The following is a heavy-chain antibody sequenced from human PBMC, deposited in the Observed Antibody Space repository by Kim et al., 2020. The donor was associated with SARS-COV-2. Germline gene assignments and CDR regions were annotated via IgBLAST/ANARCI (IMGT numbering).Heavy chain of an antibody. D-gene: IGHD3-22*01. Sequence: SETLSLTCTVSGGSISSGGYYWSWIRQHPGKGLEWIGYIYYSGSTYYNPSLKSRVTISVDTSKNQFSLKLSSVTAADTAVYYCAREGPIVAWFDPWGQGTLVTVSS. J-gene: IGHJ5*02. CDR2: IYYSGST. CDR1: GGSISSGGYY. CDR3: AREGPIVAWFDP. V-gene: IGHV4-31*03.